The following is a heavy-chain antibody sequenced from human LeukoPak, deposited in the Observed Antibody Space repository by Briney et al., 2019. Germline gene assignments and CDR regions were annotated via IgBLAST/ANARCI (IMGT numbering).Heavy chain of an antibody. CDR3: VRHGAHDYIYFDY. D-gene: IGHD4-11*01. J-gene: IGHJ4*02. Sequence: PGGSLRLSCAASGFTFSIYKMNWVRQAPGKGLEWVSYISSGSNTIYYADSVKGRFTLSRDNAKNSLYLQMNSLSAEDTAVYYCVRHGAHDYIYFDYWGQGTLVTVSS. V-gene: IGHV3-48*01. CDR1: GFTFSIYK. CDR2: ISSGSNTI.